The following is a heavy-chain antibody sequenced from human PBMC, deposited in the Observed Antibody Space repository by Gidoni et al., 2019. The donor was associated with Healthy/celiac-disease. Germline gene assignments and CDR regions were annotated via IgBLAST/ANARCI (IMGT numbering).Heavy chain of an antibody. CDR2: ITAGNGNT. V-gene: IGHV1-3*01. CDR3: ARAEDTAMVVDP. Sequence: QAQLVQSGAAVKKPGASVTVSCKASGSTFTSYAMHWVRQAPGPRLEWMGWITAGNGNTKYSQKYQGRVTITRDTSASTAYMELSSLRSEDTAVYYCARAEDTAMVVDPWGQGTLVTVSS. D-gene: IGHD5-18*01. J-gene: IGHJ5*02. CDR1: GSTFTSYA.